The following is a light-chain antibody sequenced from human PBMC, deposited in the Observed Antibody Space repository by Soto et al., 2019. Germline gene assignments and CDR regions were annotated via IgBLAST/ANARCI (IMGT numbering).Light chain of an antibody. Sequence: ERVMTQSPATLSVSPGERATLSCRASHSVSSNLAWHQQKPGQAPRLLIYDASTRATGIPARFSGSGSGTEFILTISSLQSEDFAVYYCQQYNNWPPLTFGQGTRLEIK. CDR3: QQYNNWPPLT. CDR1: HSVSSN. V-gene: IGKV3-15*01. J-gene: IGKJ5*01. CDR2: DAS.